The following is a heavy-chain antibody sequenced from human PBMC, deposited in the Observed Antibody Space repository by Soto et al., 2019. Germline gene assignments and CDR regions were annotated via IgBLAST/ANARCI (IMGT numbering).Heavy chain of an antibody. CDR1: GYSFNSYG. Sequence: QVQLVQSGAEVKKPGASVKVSCKDSGYSFNSYGISWVRQAPGQGLEWMGWISAYNGNTNYAQKLQGRVTMTTDTSPSTAYMEVRSVTSADTPVYYCARDPGTRSDCWCQGTLVTVSS. CDR2: ISAYNGNT. D-gene: IGHD3-10*01. V-gene: IGHV1-18*01. J-gene: IGHJ4*02. CDR3: ARDPGTRSDC.